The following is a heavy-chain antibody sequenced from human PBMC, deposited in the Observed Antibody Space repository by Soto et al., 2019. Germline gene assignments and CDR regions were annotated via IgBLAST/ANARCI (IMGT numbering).Heavy chain of an antibody. J-gene: IGHJ6*02. CDR3: ARDLQSVPTGYYYYGMDV. CDR1: GFTFSSYA. CDR2: ISSSSSYI. V-gene: IGHV3-21*01. Sequence: GGSLRLSCAASGFTFSSYAMSWVRQAPGKGLEWVSAISSSSSYIYYADSVKGRFTISRDNAKNSLYLQMNSLRAEDTAVYYCARDLQSVPTGYYYYGMDVWGQGTTVTVSS. D-gene: IGHD2-2*01.